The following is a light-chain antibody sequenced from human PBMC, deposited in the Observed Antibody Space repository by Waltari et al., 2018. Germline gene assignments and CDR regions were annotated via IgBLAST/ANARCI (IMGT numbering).Light chain of an antibody. CDR1: SSNVGRYKL. Sequence: QSALTQPASVSGSPGQSITISCSGSSSNVGRYKLVSWYQQNPGKAPKLMIYEVDKRASGIPGRFSGSKSDSPASLSISGLQAEDEAVYYCCSYVGSTFVFGGGTQLTVL. CDR3: CSYVGSTFV. V-gene: IGLV2-23*02. J-gene: IGLJ7*01. CDR2: EVD.